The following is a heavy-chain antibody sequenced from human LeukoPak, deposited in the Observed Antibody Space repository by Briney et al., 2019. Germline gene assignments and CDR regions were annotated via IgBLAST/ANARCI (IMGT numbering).Heavy chain of an antibody. CDR2: IIPILGIA. CDR1: GGTFSSYA. J-gene: IGHJ5*02. Sequence: ASVKVSCKASGGTFSSYAISWVRQAPGRGLEWMGRIIPILGIANYAQKFQGRVTITADNSTSRAYMGLSSLRSEDTAVYYCARSGPRGVILEGRFDPWGQGTLVTVSS. V-gene: IGHV1-69*04. CDR3: ARSGPRGVILEGRFDP. D-gene: IGHD3-10*01.